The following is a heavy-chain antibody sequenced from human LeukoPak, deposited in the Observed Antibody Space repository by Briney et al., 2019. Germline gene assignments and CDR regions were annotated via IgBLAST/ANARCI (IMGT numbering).Heavy chain of an antibody. D-gene: IGHD3-9*01. CDR1: GYTFTGYY. CDR3: ARVAYDILTGYYTTAFLDY. J-gene: IGHJ4*02. CDR2: INPNSGGT. V-gene: IGHV1-2*02. Sequence: ASVKVSCKASGYTFTGYYMHWVRQAPGQGLEWMAWINPNSGGTNYAQKFQGRVTMTRDTSISTAYMELSRLRSDDTAVYYCARVAYDILTGYYTTAFLDYWGQGTLVTVSS.